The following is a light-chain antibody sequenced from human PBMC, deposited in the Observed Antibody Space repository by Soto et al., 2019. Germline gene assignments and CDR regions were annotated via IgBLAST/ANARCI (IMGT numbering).Light chain of an antibody. Sequence: QSVLTQPASVSGSPGQSITISCTGTSNDVGSYSLVSWYQQHPGKAPKVMIFEGSKRPSGVSNRFSGPKSGNTASLTISGLQAEDEADYYCCSYSRSIVVFGGGTKVTVL. CDR1: SNDVGSYSL. J-gene: IGLJ2*01. V-gene: IGLV2-23*01. CDR3: CSYSRSIVV. CDR2: EGS.